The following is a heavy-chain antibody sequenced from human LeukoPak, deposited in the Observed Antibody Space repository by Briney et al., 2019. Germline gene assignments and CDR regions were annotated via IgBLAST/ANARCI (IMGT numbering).Heavy chain of an antibody. CDR1: GGSISSSGHY. Sequence: SKTLSLTCTVSGGSISSSGHYWDWIRQPPGKGLEWIGRISYSGNTYYNPSLKSRVTISADTSKNQFSLRLSSVTAADTAVYYCARHGEVARACSHWGQGTLVTVSS. D-gene: IGHD3-16*01. J-gene: IGHJ4*02. CDR2: ISYSGNT. V-gene: IGHV4-39*01. CDR3: ARHGEVARACSH.